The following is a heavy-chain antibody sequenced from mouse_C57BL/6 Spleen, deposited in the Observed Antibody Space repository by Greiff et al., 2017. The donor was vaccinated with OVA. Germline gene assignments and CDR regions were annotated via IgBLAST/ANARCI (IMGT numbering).Heavy chain of an antibody. J-gene: IGHJ4*01. CDR3: AGHNNYAMDY. V-gene: IGHV5-17*01. Sequence: EVKLVESGGGLVKPGGSLKLSCAASGFTFSDYGMHWVRQAPEKGLEWVAYISSGSSTNYYAETVKGRITISRDNTKNTLFLQMTSLGSEDTAVYYCAGHNNYAMDYWGQGTSVTVSS. D-gene: IGHD1-1*01. CDR2: ISSGSSTN. CDR1: GFTFSDYG.